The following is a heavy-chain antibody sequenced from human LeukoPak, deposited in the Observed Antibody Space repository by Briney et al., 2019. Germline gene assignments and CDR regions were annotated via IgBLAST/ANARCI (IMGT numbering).Heavy chain of an antibody. V-gene: IGHV3-30*04. J-gene: IGHJ3*02. CDR3: AKIKYDSSGYYYGAFEN. CDR2: ISYDRSNK. Sequence: GRSLRLSCAASGFTFSSYAMHWVRQAPGKGLEWVAVISYDRSNKYYADSVKGRFTISRDNSKNTLYLHMNSLRAEDTAVYYCAKIKYDSSGYYYGAFENWGQGTMLTVSA. CDR1: GFTFSSYA. D-gene: IGHD3-22*01.